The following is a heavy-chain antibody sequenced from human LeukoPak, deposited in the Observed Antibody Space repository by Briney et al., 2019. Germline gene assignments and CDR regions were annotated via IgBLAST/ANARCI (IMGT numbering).Heavy chain of an antibody. Sequence: PGGSLRLSCAASGFTFSSYAMSWVRQAPGKGLEWVSAISGSGGSTYCADSVKGRFTISRDNSKNTLYLQMNSLRAEDTAVYYCARAPYSSGGSTNYYYYYYMDVWGKGTTVTVSS. V-gene: IGHV3-23*01. CDR1: GFTFSSYA. CDR2: ISGSGGST. J-gene: IGHJ6*03. CDR3: ARAPYSSGGSTNYYYYYYMDV. D-gene: IGHD6-19*01.